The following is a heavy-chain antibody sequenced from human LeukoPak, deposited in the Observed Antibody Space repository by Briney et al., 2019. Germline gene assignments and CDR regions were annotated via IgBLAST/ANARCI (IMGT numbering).Heavy chain of an antibody. CDR1: GFTFSNYW. D-gene: IGHD2-21*02. CDR2: INSDGSGT. J-gene: IGHJ6*02. Sequence: GGSLRLSCEASGFTFSNYWMHWVRQAPGKGLLWVSHINSDGSGTTYADSVKGRFTIARDNAKNTLYLQMNSLRAEDTAVYYCARGDCGGDCYPRYYGMDVWGQGTTVTVSS. V-gene: IGHV3-74*01. CDR3: ARGDCGGDCYPRYYGMDV.